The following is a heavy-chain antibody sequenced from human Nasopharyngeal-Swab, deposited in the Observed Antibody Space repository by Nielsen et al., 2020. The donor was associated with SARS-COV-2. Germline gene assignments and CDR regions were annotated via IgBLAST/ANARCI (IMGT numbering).Heavy chain of an antibody. CDR1: GFTFSSYG. D-gene: IGHD5-18*01. J-gene: IGHJ4*02. Sequence: GESLKISCAASGFTFSSYGMHWVRQAPGKGLEWEAFISNDGSDKYYADSVKGRFTISRDNSKNTLYLQMNSLRAEDTAVYYCAFSTTAIVTSSGCWGQGTLVTVSS. CDR2: ISNDGSDK. V-gene: IGHV3-30*03. CDR3: AFSTTAIVTSSGC.